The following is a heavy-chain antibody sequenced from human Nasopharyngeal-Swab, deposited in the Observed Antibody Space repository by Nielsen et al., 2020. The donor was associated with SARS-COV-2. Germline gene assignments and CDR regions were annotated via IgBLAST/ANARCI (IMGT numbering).Heavy chain of an antibody. CDR1: GFSLSTSGVG. Sequence: SGPTLVKPTQTLTRTCTFSGFSLSTSGVGVGWIRQPPGKALEWLALIYWDDDKRYSPSLKSRLTITKDTSKNQVVLTMTNMDPVDTATYYCAHLYCSGGSCYSDWFDPWGQGTLVTVSS. V-gene: IGHV2-5*02. J-gene: IGHJ5*02. CDR3: AHLYCSGGSCYSDWFDP. CDR2: IYWDDDK. D-gene: IGHD2-15*01.